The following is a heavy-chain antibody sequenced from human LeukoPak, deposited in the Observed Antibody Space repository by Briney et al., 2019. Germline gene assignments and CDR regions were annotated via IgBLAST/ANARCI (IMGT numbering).Heavy chain of an antibody. CDR3: ARRWGSGSHTDWFDT. D-gene: IGHD3-10*01. CDR1: GFTFSSYW. CDR2: INTDGGTT. Sequence: GGSLRLSCEASGFTFSSYWMHWVRQAPGKGPVWVSHINTDGGTTSYADSVKGRFTISRDNAKNTLYLQMNSLRAEDTAVYYCARRWGSGSHTDWFDTWSQGTLVTVSS. V-gene: IGHV3-74*01. J-gene: IGHJ5*02.